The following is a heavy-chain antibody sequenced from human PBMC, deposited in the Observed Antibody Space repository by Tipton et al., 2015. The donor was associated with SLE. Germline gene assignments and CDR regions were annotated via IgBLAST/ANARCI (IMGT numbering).Heavy chain of an antibody. V-gene: IGHV3-23*01. J-gene: IGHJ4*02. CDR2: ISGSGDKT. CDR3: ANEGPLIYGVTYFDY. Sequence: SLRLSCAASGFTFSHYSMRWVRQAPGKGLEWVSGISGSGDKTYYADSVQGRFTISRDNSKNTVYLHMKGLRAEDTAVYFCANEGPLIYGVTYFDYWGQGTLVSVSS. CDR1: GFTFSHYS. D-gene: IGHD3-3*01.